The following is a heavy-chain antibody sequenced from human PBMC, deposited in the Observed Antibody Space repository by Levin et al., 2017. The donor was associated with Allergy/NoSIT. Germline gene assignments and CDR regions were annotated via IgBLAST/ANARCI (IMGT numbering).Heavy chain of an antibody. CDR2: INHSGST. CDR3: ARGRSRVVIHYYYYGMDV. Sequence: SETLSLTCAVYGGSFSGYYWSWIRQPPGKGLEWIGEINHSGSTNYNPSLKSRVTISVDTSKNQFSLKLSSVTAADTAVYYCARGRSRVVIHYYYYGMDVWGQGTTVTVSS. J-gene: IGHJ6*02. V-gene: IGHV4-34*01. CDR1: GGSFSGYY. D-gene: IGHD3-22*01.